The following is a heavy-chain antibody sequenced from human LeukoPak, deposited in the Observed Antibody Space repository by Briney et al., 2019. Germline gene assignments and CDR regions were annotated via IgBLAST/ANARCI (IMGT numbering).Heavy chain of an antibody. Sequence: GRSLRLSCAASGFTFSSYGMHWVRQAPGKGLEWVAFIRYDGSNKYYADSVKGRFTISRDNSRNTLYLQMNSLRAEDTAVYYCAKLLGPDYYYYYMDVWGKGTTVTVSS. J-gene: IGHJ6*03. CDR2: IRYDGSNK. V-gene: IGHV3-30*02. CDR3: AKLLGPDYYYYYMDV. CDR1: GFTFSSYG. D-gene: IGHD3-16*01.